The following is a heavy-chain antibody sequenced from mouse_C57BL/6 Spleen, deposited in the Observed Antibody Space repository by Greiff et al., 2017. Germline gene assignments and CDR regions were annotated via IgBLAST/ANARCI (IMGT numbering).Heavy chain of an antibody. CDR2: IYPGDGDT. CDR3: ARDYYGSSYEGYYAMDY. V-gene: IGHV1-82*01. D-gene: IGHD1-1*01. Sequence: LVESGPELVKPGASVKISCKASGYAFSSSWMNWVKQRPGKGLEWIGRIYPGDGDTNYNGKFKGKATLTADKSSSTAYMQLSSLTSEDSAVXFCARDYYGSSYEGYYAMDYWGQGTSVTVSS. CDR1: GYAFSSSW. J-gene: IGHJ4*01.